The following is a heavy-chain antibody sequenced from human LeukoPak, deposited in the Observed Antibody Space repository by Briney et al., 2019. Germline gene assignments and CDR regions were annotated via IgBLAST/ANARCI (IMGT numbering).Heavy chain of an antibody. J-gene: IGHJ4*02. CDR1: GFTFSSYA. D-gene: IGHD2-15*01. V-gene: IGHV3-23*01. Sequence: GGSLRLSCAASGFTFSSYAMSWVRQAPGKGLEWVSAISGSGGSTYYADSVKGRFTISRDNSKNTLYLQMNSLRAEDTAVYYCAKDRELVVAARGSYFDYWGQGTLVTVSS. CDR3: AKDRELVVAARGSYFDY. CDR2: ISGSGGST.